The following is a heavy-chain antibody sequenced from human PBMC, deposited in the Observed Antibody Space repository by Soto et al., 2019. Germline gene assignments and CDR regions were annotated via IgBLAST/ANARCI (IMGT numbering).Heavy chain of an antibody. Sequence: GGSLGLSCAASRFTFRNYEMHWVRQAPGKGLEYVSGISNNGAHTDYAKSVKGRFTISRDNSENTLYLQMGSLRAEDMALYYCARRGYGSRWPNVYMDVWGKGTTVTVSS. CDR3: ARRGYGSRWPNVYMDV. V-gene: IGHV3-64*01. J-gene: IGHJ6*03. CDR2: ISNNGAHT. D-gene: IGHD6-13*01. CDR1: RFTFRNYE.